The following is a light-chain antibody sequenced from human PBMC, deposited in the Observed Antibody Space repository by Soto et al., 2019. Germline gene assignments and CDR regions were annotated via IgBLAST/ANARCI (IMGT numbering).Light chain of an antibody. CDR1: SSNIGAGYD. J-gene: IGLJ1*01. CDR3: QSHDSSLHASV. Sequence: QSGLTQPPSVSGAPGQRVTISCTGSSSNIGAGYDVHWYLQLPGTAPKLLIYGNTNRPSGVPDRFSGSKSGSSASLAITGRQAEDEADYYCQSHDSSLHASVFGTGTKVTVL. CDR2: GNT. V-gene: IGLV1-40*01.